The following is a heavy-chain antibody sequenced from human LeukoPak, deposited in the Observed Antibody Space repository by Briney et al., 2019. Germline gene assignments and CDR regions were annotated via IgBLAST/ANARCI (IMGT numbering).Heavy chain of an antibody. CDR2: ISSDGTNK. CDR1: GFTFRSYA. V-gene: IGHV3-30-3*01. D-gene: IGHD3-10*01. Sequence: PGRSLRLSCAASGFTFRSYAMHWVRQAPGKGLEWVIVISSDGTNKYYADSVKGRFTVSRDNSKNTLYLQMNSLRAEDTAAYYCVRGNFNGGIDYWGQGTLVTVSS. CDR3: VRGNFNGGIDY. J-gene: IGHJ4*02.